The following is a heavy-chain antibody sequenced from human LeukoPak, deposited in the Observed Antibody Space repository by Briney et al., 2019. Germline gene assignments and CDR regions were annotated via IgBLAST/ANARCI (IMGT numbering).Heavy chain of an antibody. D-gene: IGHD3-3*01. CDR3: ARDGTSYYDFWSGPLWGPDNWFDP. J-gene: IGHJ5*02. Sequence: GGSLRLSCAASGFTFSSYGMHWVRQAPGKGLEWVAVIWYDGSNKYYADSVKGRFTISRDNAKNSLYLQMNSLRAEDTAVYYCARDGTSYYDFWSGPLWGPDNWFDPWGQGTLVTVSS. V-gene: IGHV3-33*01. CDR2: IWYDGSNK. CDR1: GFTFSSYG.